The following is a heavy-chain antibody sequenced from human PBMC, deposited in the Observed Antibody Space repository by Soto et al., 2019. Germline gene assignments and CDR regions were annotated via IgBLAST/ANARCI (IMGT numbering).Heavy chain of an antibody. CDR1: GCTFSSYA. CDR3: ARFKPALLGYCNGGSCKGNAFDI. V-gene: IGHV1-69*06. Sequence: SLKVSCKASGCTFSSYAISRVRQARGQGLEWMGGIIPIFGTANYAQKFQGRVTITADKSTSTAYMELSSLRSEDTAVYYCARFKPALLGYCNGGSCKGNAFDILGQGTIDNVSS. J-gene: IGHJ3*02. D-gene: IGHD2-15*01. CDR2: IIPIFGTA.